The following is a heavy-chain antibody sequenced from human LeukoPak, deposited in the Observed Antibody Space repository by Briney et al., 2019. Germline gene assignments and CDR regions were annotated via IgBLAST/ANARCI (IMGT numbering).Heavy chain of an antibody. CDR2: ISAYNGNT. V-gene: IGHV1-18*01. CDR1: GYTFTSYG. Sequence: ASVKVSCKASGYTFTSYGISWVRQAPGQGLEWMGWISAYNGNTNYAQKLQGRVTMTTDTSTSTAYMELRSLRSDDTAVYYCASSRGYSGYVGRYYGMDVWGQGTTVTVSS. D-gene: IGHD5-12*01. J-gene: IGHJ6*02. CDR3: ASSRGYSGYVGRYYGMDV.